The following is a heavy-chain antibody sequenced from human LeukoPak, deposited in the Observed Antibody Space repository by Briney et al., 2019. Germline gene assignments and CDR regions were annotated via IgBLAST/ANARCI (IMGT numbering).Heavy chain of an antibody. J-gene: IGHJ4*02. D-gene: IGHD4-17*01. CDR1: GGSIRSSHYY. V-gene: IGHV4-39*01. Sequence: PSETLSLTCSVSGGSIRSSHYYWGWIRQPPGQGLEWIASVYYSGSTYYTPSLRSRVTISIDTSKNQFSLKLTSVTAADTAVFYCARQGGDNGYYHFDFWGQGTLVTVSS. CDR3: ARQGGDNGYYHFDF. CDR2: VYYSGST.